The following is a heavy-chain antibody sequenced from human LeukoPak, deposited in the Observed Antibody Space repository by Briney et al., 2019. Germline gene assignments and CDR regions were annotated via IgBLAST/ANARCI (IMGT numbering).Heavy chain of an antibody. CDR3: ASRIAVAGTGFDY. J-gene: IGHJ4*02. CDR2: IIPIFGTA. V-gene: IGHV1-69*06. Sequence: LEWMGGIIPIFGTANYAQKFQGRVTITADKSTSTAYMELSSLRSEDTAVYYCASRIAVAGTGFDYWGQGTLVTVSS. D-gene: IGHD6-19*01.